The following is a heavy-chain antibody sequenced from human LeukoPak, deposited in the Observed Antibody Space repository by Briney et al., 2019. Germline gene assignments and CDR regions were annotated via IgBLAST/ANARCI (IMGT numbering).Heavy chain of an antibody. Sequence: ASVKVSCKASGYTFSDNHLYWIRQAPGQGLEFMGYISPNSGDTNYAQKFQGRIIMTGDTSISTGYMELSSLRSDDTAVYYCARELGRNAFDIWGQGTMVTVSS. CDR2: ISPNSGDT. CDR3: ARELGRNAFDI. V-gene: IGHV1-2*02. J-gene: IGHJ3*02. CDR1: GYTFSDNH. D-gene: IGHD7-27*01.